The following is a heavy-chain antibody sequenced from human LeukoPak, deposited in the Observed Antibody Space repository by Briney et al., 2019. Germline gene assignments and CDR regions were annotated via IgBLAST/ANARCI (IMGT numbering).Heavy chain of an antibody. CDR1: GYSFTRYY. Sequence: ASVKVSCKTSGYSFTRYYMHWVRQAPGQGLEWMGWINPSSGGTEYTQKFQGRVTMTGDTSISTAYMELSRLRSDDTAVYYCARDRGSSWYVDYWGQGTLVTVSS. CDR2: INPSSGGT. V-gene: IGHV1-2*02. CDR3: ARDRGSSWYVDY. J-gene: IGHJ4*02. D-gene: IGHD6-13*01.